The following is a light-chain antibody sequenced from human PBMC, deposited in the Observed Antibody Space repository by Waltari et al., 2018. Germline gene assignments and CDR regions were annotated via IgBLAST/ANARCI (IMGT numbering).Light chain of an antibody. Sequence: QSVLTQPPSVSAAPGQKVTISCSGSSSNLGTSYVSWYQQLPGTAPKLLVYENDNRPSWIPDRFSGSKSGTSATLVITGLQTGDEADYYCGTWDSSLNGGVFGGGTKLTVL. CDR1: SSNLGTSY. CDR3: GTWDSSLNGGV. V-gene: IGLV1-51*02. J-gene: IGLJ2*01. CDR2: END.